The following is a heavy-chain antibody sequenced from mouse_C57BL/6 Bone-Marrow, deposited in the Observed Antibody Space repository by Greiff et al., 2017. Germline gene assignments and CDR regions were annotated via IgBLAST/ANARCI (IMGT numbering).Heavy chain of an antibody. V-gene: IGHV1-39*01. D-gene: IGHD1-1*01. CDR2: INPNYGTT. Sequence: VQLKESGPELVKPGASVKISCTASGYSFTDYNMNWVKQSNGKSLEWIGVINPNYGTTSYNQKFKGKDTLSVDQSSSTAYMQLTSLTSEDSAVYYCARFPYYYGSSCVNWYFDVWGTGTTVTVSS. CDR1: GYSFTDYN. J-gene: IGHJ1*03. CDR3: ARFPYYYGSSCVNWYFDV.